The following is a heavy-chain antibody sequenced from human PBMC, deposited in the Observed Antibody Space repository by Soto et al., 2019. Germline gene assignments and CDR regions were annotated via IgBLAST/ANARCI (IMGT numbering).Heavy chain of an antibody. D-gene: IGHD2-2*02. V-gene: IGHV3-48*02. CDR1: GFTFSAFS. Sequence: GGSLRLSCTSSGFTFSAFSMNWVRQAPGKGLEWVSYISSSSSTIYYADSVKGRFTISRDNAKNSLYLQMNSLRDEDTAVYYCAREGGRHCSPTRCYNAFDIWGQGTMVTVSS. J-gene: IGHJ3*02. CDR2: ISSSSSTI. CDR3: AREGGRHCSPTRCYNAFDI.